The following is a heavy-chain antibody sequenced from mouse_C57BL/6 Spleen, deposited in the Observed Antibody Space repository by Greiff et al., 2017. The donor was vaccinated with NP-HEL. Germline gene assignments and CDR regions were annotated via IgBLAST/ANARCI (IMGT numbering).Heavy chain of an antibody. J-gene: IGHJ4*01. CDR3: TRPRDGLMDY. CDR1: GYTFTDYE. V-gene: IGHV1-15*01. CDR2: IDPETGGT. Sequence: VQLQQSGAELVRPGASVTLSCKASGYTFTDYEMHWVKQTPVHGLEWIGAIDPETGGTAYNQKFKGKAILTADKSSSTAYMELRSLTSEDSAVYYCTRPRDGLMDYWGQGTSVTVSS. D-gene: IGHD2-3*01.